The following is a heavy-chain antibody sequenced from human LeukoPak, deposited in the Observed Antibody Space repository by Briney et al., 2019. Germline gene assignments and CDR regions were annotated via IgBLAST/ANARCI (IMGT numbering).Heavy chain of an antibody. V-gene: IGHV1-2*02. CDR1: GYTFTGYY. CDR3: ARDLVVVVVAADAFDI. D-gene: IGHD2-15*01. Sequence: GASVKVSCKASGYTFTGYYMHWVRQAPGQGLEWMGWISPNSGGTNYAQKFQGRVTMTRDTSISTAYMELSRLRSDDTAVYYCARDLVVVVVAADAFDIWGQGTMVSVSS. CDR2: ISPNSGGT. J-gene: IGHJ3*02.